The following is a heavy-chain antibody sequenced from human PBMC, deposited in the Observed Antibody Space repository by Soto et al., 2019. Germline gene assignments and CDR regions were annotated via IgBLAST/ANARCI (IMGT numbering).Heavy chain of an antibody. D-gene: IGHD2-21*01. CDR1: GGSISSSY. V-gene: IGHV4-59*06. CDR2: IYYSGST. J-gene: IGHJ4*02. CDR3: ASIGEGYYFDY. Sequence: PSETLSLTCSVSGGSISSSYWSWIRQHPGKGLEWIGYIYYSGSTYYNPSLKSRVTISVDTSKNQFSLKLSSVTAADTAVYYCASIGEGYYFDYWGQGTLVTVS.